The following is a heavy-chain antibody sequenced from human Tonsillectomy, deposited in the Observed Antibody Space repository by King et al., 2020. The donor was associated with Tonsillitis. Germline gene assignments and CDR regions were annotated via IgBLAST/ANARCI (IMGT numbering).Heavy chain of an antibody. D-gene: IGHD3-3*01. Sequence: VQLVESGGGLVQPGGSLRLSCAASGFTFSSYWMSWVRQAPGKGLEWVANIKQDGSERYYVDSVKGRFTISRDNAKNSLYLQMNSLRAEDTAVYYCARDQLGCYGVVIMDYWGQGTLVTVSS. CDR2: IKQDGSER. V-gene: IGHV3-7*01. CDR3: ARDQLGCYGVVIMDY. J-gene: IGHJ4*02. CDR1: GFTFSSYW.